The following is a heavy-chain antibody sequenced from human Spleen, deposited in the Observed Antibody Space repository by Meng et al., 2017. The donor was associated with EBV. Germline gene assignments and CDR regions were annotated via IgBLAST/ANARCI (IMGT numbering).Heavy chain of an antibody. V-gene: IGHV4-61*01. CDR2: ISYTGST. D-gene: IGHD1-26*01. CDR1: GGSLTSGIYL. Sequence: GQSQELGPGLVKSPTPLGLSFSVFGGSLTSGIYLWNWLRQPPGKGLEWVGYISYTGSTNCSPSLKSRFTISVDTFKNQFSVKLRSVTAADTAVYFCVREWASASQTWFDPWGQGTLVTVSS. CDR3: VREWASASQTWFDP. J-gene: IGHJ5*02.